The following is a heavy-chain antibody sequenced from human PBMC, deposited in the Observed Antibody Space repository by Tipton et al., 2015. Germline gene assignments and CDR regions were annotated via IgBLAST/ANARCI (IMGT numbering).Heavy chain of an antibody. V-gene: IGHV1-46*01. CDR2: INPSGGGT. CDR1: GHTFTTNY. J-gene: IGHJ3*02. CDR3: ASLGIAVLDAFDI. D-gene: IGHD6-19*01. Sequence: QLVQSGAEVKKPGASVKVSCKASGHTFTTNYMHWVRQAPGQGLEWMGIINPSGGGTSYAQKFQGRVTMTSDTSTSTVYMELSSLRSDDTAVYYCASLGIAVLDAFDIWGQGTMVTVSS.